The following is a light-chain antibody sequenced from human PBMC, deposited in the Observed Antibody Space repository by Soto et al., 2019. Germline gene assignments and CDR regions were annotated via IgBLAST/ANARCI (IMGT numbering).Light chain of an antibody. CDR3: SSYTSSSPYV. J-gene: IGLJ1*01. CDR2: DVS. Sequence: QSALTQPASVSGSPGQSSTISCTGTSSDVGGYNYVSWYQQHPGKAPKLRIYDVSNRPSGVSNRFSGSKSGNTASLTISGLQAEDEADYYCSSYTSSSPYVFGTGTKLTVL. CDR1: SSDVGGYNY. V-gene: IGLV2-14*01.